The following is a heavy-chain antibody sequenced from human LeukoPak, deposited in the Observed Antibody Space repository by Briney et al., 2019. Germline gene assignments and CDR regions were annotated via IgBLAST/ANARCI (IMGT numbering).Heavy chain of an antibody. CDR2: IAPYEGDT. J-gene: IGHJ1*01. V-gene: IGHV1-18*01. CDR1: GYTFGAYG. D-gene: IGHD3-9*01. CDR3: ASNFIRTGYFGEYYLH. Sequence: ASVKVSCKVSGYTFGAYGLSWVRQAPDQWLEWLGWIAPYEGDTQYTPKLQDRIILTADTATTTVYMELRSLRIDDTAVYYCASNFIRTGYFGEYYLHWGQGTQVVVSS.